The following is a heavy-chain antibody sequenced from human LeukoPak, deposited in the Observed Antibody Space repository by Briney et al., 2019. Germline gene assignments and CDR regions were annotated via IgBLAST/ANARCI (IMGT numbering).Heavy chain of an antibody. V-gene: IGHV3-23*01. Sequence: GGSLRLSCAASGFTFSSYAMSWVRQAPGKGLEWVSAISGSGGSTYYAGSVKGRFTISRDNSKNTLYLQMNSLRAEDTAVYYCAKATPYDILTGYSFVFDYWGQGTLVTVSS. CDR1: GFTFSSYA. D-gene: IGHD3-9*01. J-gene: IGHJ4*02. CDR3: AKATPYDILTGYSFVFDY. CDR2: ISGSGGST.